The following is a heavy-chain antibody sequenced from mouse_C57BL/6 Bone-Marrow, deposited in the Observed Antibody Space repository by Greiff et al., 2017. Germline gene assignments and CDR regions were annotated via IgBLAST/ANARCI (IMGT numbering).Heavy chain of an antibody. CDR3: ARWGYGNYGSWFAY. Sequence: VQLQQPGTELVKPGASVKLSCKASGYTFTSYWMHWVKQRPGQGLEWIGNINPSNGGTNYNEKFKSKATLTVDKSSSTAYMQLSSLTSEDSAVYDCARWGYGNYGSWFAYWGQGTLVTVSA. J-gene: IGHJ3*01. D-gene: IGHD2-10*02. CDR2: INPSNGGT. V-gene: IGHV1-53*01. CDR1: GYTFTSYW.